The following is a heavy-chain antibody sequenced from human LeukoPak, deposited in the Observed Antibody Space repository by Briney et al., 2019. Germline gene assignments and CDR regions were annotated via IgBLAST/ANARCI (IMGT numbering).Heavy chain of an antibody. D-gene: IGHD3-10*01. CDR2: IYYSGST. J-gene: IGHJ6*03. CDR1: GGSISSYY. CDR3: ARGRSSMVRGYYYYYMDV. Sequence: SETLSLTCTVSGGSISSYYWSWTRQPPGKGLEWIGYIYYSGSTNYNPSLKSRVTISVDTSKNQFSLKLSSVTAADTAVYYCARGRSSMVRGYYYYYMDVWGKGTTVTISS. V-gene: IGHV4-59*01.